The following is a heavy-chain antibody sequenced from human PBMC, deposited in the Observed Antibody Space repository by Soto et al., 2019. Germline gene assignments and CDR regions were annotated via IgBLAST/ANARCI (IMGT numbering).Heavy chain of an antibody. D-gene: IGHD6-19*01. V-gene: IGHV3-23*01. CDR1: GCTFSSYA. Sequence: GGSLRLSCAASGCTFSSYAMSWVRQAPGKGLEWVSAISGSGGSTYYADSVKGRFTISRDNSKNTLYLQMNSLRAEDTAVYYCAKEQQWLVHPYYFDYWGQGPLVTVSS. CDR3: AKEQQWLVHPYYFDY. CDR2: ISGSGGST. J-gene: IGHJ4*02.